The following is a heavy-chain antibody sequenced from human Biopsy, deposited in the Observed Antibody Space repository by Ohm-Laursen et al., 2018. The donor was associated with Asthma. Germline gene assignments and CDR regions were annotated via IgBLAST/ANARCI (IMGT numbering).Heavy chain of an antibody. J-gene: IGHJ4*02. CDR2: IYYSGST. Sequence: TLSLTCNVSADSISGNYWWNWVRQSPGKGLEWIGFIYYSGSTYYNPSLKSRVSISIDTSKNQFSLKLSSVTAADTAVYYCARAQDYYDSRGYYRSFDYWGQGTLVTVSS. V-gene: IGHV4-30-4*01. CDR3: ARAQDYYDSRGYYRSFDY. CDR1: ADSISGNYW. D-gene: IGHD3-22*01.